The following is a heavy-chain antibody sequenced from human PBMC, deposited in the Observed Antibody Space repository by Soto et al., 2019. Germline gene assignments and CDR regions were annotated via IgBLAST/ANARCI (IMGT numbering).Heavy chain of an antibody. CDR3: AKGRASDCPGCTQDY. CDR1: AFNFSSYA. Sequence: EVQLLESGGGLAQPGGSLRLSCAASAFNFSSYAVSWVRQAPGKGLEWVSAVSGRGDSTYYADSVKGRFTISRDNSKNTLYLQMNSLRAEDSSVYYCAKGRASDCPGCTQDYWGQGTLVTVSS. V-gene: IGHV3-23*01. D-gene: IGHD2-21*02. CDR2: VSGRGDST. J-gene: IGHJ4*02.